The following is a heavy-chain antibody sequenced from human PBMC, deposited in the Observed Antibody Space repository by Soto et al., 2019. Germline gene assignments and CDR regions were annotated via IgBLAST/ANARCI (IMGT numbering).Heavy chain of an antibody. CDR1: GFTFSNAW. D-gene: IGHD6-19*01. J-gene: IGHJ4*02. V-gene: IGHV3-15*07. Sequence: EVQLVESGGGLVKPGGSLRLSCAASGFTFSNAWMNWVRQAPGKGLEWVGRIKSKPDGGTTDYAAPVKDRYTISRDDSKNALYMQINILKTEDTAVYYCSQAVSLYWGQGTLDTVSS. CDR2: IKSKPDGGTT. CDR3: SQAVSLY.